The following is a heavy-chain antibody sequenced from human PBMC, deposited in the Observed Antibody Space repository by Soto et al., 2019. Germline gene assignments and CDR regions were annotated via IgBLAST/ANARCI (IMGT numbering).Heavy chain of an antibody. Sequence: EVHLLESGGGLVQPGGSLRLSCAASGFIFSSYAMSWVRQAPGPGLECVSLISGSGVSTYYADSVKGRFTISRDNSKNTLYPQMNRLRAEDTAVYNCSKASLIKRDYSHYDHNPYYVDSWGQGTLVTVSS. D-gene: IGHD4-4*01. V-gene: IGHV3-23*01. CDR1: GFIFSSYA. CDR2: ISGSGVST. CDR3: SKASLIKRDYSHYDHNPYYVDS. J-gene: IGHJ4*02.